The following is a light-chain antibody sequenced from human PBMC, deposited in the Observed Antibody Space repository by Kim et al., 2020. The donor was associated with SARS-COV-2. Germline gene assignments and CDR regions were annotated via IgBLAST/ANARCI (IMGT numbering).Light chain of an antibody. CDR2: WAS. V-gene: IGKV4-1*01. J-gene: IGKJ4*01. CDR3: QQYYSIPLT. CDR1: QSILYSSNNNNY. Sequence: DIVMTQSPDSLAVSLGERATINCKSSQSILYSSNNNNYLAWYQQKPGQPPKLLIYWASIRESGVPDRFSGSGSGTDFTLTISTLQAEDVAVYYCQQYYSIPLTFGGGTKVDI.